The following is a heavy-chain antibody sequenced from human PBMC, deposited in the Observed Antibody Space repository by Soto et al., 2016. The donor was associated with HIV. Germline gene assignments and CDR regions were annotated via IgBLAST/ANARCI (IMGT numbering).Heavy chain of an antibody. CDR2: ISSSSSYI. Sequence: EVQLVESGGGLVKPGGSLRLSCAASGFTFSSYSMNWVRQAPGKGLEWVSSISSSSSYIYYADSVKGRFTISRDNAKNSLYLQMNSLRAEDTAVYYCASKITYYYDSSGESLDAFDIWAKGQWARLF. CDR3: ASKITYYYDSSGESLDAFDI. D-gene: IGHD3-22*01. J-gene: IGHJ3*02. V-gene: IGHV3-21*01. CDR1: GFTFSSYS.